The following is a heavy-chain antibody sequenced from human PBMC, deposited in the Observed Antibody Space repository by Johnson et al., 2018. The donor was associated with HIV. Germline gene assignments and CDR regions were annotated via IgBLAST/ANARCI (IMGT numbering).Heavy chain of an antibody. Sequence: EVQLVESGGGLVQPGGSLRLSCAASGFTFSMSWMTWVRQAPGKGLEFVANLNQDGRRKNYVDSVQGRFIISRDNAKNLLFLQMDSLRVDDTAVYYCARDPGYSSFDIWGQGTGVTVSS. CDR3: ARDPGYSSFDI. D-gene: IGHD1-1*01. CDR2: LNQDGRRK. V-gene: IGHV3-7*01. J-gene: IGHJ3*02. CDR1: GFTFSMSW.